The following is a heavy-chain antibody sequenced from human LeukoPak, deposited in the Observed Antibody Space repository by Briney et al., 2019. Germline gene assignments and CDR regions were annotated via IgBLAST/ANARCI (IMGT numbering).Heavy chain of an antibody. V-gene: IGHV1-2*02. J-gene: IGHJ4*02. Sequence: ASVRVSCKASGYTLTASYMHWVRQASGQGLEWMGWINPTSGDTRSAQNFQGRLTMARDTSINTGYLELSSLRYDDTAVYYCTRDLTRGGDYWGQGTLVTVSS. CDR2: INPTSGDT. D-gene: IGHD7-27*01. CDR1: GYTLTASY. CDR3: TRDLTRGGDY.